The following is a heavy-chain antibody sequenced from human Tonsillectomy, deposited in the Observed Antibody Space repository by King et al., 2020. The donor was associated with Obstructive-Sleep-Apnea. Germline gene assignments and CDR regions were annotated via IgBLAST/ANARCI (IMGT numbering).Heavy chain of an antibody. CDR3: AREVCSSSSCYESDGLDV. V-gene: IGHV4-59*01. Sequence: QVQLQESGPGLVKPSETLSLTCTVSGGSINGYYWSWIRQPPGKGLEWIGYIYYSGSTNYNPSLESRVIISVDTSKNQFSLKLTSVTTADTAVYYCAREVCSSSSCYESDGLDVWGQGTTVTVSS. J-gene: IGHJ6*02. CDR1: GGSINGYY. D-gene: IGHD2-2*01. CDR2: IYYSGST.